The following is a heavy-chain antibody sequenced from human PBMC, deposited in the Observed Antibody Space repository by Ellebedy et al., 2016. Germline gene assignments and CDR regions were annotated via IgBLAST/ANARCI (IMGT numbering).Heavy chain of an antibody. D-gene: IGHD3-10*01. CDR3: ARSRVLRGLISEQLDY. J-gene: IGHJ4*02. CDR1: GGSISGHY. V-gene: IGHV4-59*08. CDR2: MSHIGST. Sequence: SETLSLTCTVSGGSISGHYWTWIRQPPGKGLEWVGYMSHIGSTDYNPSLKSRVSISMDTSKNQFSLKLTSVTAADTAVYYCARSRVLRGLISEQLDYWGQGILVTVSS.